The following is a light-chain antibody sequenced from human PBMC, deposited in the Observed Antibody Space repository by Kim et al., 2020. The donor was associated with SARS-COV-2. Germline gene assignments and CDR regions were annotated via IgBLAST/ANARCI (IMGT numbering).Light chain of an antibody. CDR3: QQYGTAPLA. V-gene: IGKV3-20*01. Sequence: SPGEGATLSCRAGQSVSSSNLSWYQQTPGQAPTILIYGASTRATGIPDRFSGSGSGTDFTLTISRLEPEDCAMYYCQQYGTAPLAFGGGTKVDIK. CDR1: QSVSSSN. CDR2: GAS. J-gene: IGKJ4*01.